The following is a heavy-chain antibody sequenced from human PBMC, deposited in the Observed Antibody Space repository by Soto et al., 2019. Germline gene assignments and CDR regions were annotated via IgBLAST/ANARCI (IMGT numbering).Heavy chain of an antibody. CDR2: INPNSGGT. CDR1: GFTFSAYY. CDR3: ARSLLDEYSSSWRSAYYGMDV. D-gene: IGHD6-13*01. V-gene: IGHV1-2*04. J-gene: IGHJ6*02. Sequence: QVQLVQSGAEVKKPGASVKVSCKASGFTFSAYYIYWVRQAPGQGLEWIGWINPNSGGTNNAQKLQGWVTMTRDTSTSTVYMELSALIPDDTAVYYCARSLLDEYSSSWRSAYYGMDVWGQGTTVTVSS.